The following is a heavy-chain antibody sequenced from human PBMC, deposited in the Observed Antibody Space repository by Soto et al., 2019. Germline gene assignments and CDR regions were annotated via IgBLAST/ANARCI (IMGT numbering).Heavy chain of an antibody. V-gene: IGHV1-69*13. CDR3: ARPTRYYYDSSGESAWFDP. CDR1: GGTFSSYA. D-gene: IGHD3-22*01. J-gene: IGHJ5*02. Sequence: SVKVSCKASGGTFSSYAISWVRQSPGQGLEWMGGIIPLFGTANYAQKFQGRVTITADESTSTAYMELSSLRSEDTAVYYCARPTRYYYDSSGESAWFDPWGQGTLVTAPQ. CDR2: IIPLFGTA.